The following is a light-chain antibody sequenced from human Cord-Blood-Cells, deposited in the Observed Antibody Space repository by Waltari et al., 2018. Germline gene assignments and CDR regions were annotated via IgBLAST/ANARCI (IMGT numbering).Light chain of an antibody. CDR3: CSYAGSSGVV. J-gene: IGLJ2*01. CDR2: EGS. Sequence: QSALTQPASVSGSPGPSITISCPGSSRDVGSSNLVSWYQQHPGKAPKLMIYEGSKRPSGVSNRFSGSKSGNTASLTISGLQAEDEADYYCCSYAGSSGVVFGGGTKLTVL. CDR1: SRDVGSSNL. V-gene: IGLV2-23*01.